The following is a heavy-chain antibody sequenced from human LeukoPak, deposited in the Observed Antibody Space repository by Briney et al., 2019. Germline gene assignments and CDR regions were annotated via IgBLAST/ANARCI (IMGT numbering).Heavy chain of an antibody. Sequence: SETLSLTCTVSGYSIRSGYYWGWIRQPPGKGLEWIGSLYHSGSTYYNPSLKSRVTISVDTSKNHFSLKLNSVTAADTAVYYCARGSLAVPGYFDYWGQGTLVTVSS. CDR3: ARGSLAVPGYFDY. V-gene: IGHV4-38-2*02. D-gene: IGHD6-19*01. J-gene: IGHJ4*02. CDR2: LYHSGST. CDR1: GYSIRSGYY.